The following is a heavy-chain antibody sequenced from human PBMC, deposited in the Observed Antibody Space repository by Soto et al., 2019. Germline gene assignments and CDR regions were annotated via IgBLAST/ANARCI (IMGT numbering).Heavy chain of an antibody. CDR1: GFTFTSYS. Sequence: GGSLRLSCAASGFTFTSYSMNWVRQAPGKGLEWVSYISSSSSSKYYADSVKGRFTISRDNSKNTLYLQMNSLRAEDTAVYYCAKDYKPYSSDWSCFDYWGQGTLVTVSS. J-gene: IGHJ4*02. D-gene: IGHD6-19*01. CDR3: AKDYKPYSSDWSCFDY. CDR2: ISSSSSSK. V-gene: IGHV3-48*01.